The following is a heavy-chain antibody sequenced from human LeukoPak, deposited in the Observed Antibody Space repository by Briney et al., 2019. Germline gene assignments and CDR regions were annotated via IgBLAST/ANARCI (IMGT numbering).Heavy chain of an antibody. D-gene: IGHD3-22*01. V-gene: IGHV3-21*01. Sequence: PGGSLRLSCAASGFTFSSYSMNWVRQAPGKGLEWVSSISSSSSYIYYADSVKGRFTISRDNAKNSLYLQMNSLRAEDTAVYYCARDRIDYYDSSGYLDYWGQGTLVTVSS. J-gene: IGHJ4*02. CDR2: ISSSSSYI. CDR3: ARDRIDYYDSSGYLDY. CDR1: GFTFSSYS.